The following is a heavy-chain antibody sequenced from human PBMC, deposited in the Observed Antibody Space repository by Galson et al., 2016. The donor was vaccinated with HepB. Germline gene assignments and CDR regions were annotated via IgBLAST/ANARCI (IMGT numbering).Heavy chain of an antibody. Sequence: SETLSLTCTVSGGSISSSTYYWGWIRQPPGKGLEWIGNIYYSGSTYYNSSLKSRVTISVDTSKNQFSLRLTSVTAADTAVYYCATIPGNGFWGGYSPNWFDPWGQGTLVIVSS. CDR3: ATIPGNGFWGGYSPNWFDP. J-gene: IGHJ5*02. CDR2: IYYSGST. D-gene: IGHD3-3*01. CDR1: GGSISSSTYY. V-gene: IGHV4-39*01.